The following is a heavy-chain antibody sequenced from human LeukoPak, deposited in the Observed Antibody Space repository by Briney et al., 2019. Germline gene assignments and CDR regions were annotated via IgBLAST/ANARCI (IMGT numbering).Heavy chain of an antibody. V-gene: IGHV4-39*07. CDR1: GGSISSSSYY. Sequence: SETLSLTCTVSGGSISSSSYYWGWIRQPPGKGREWIVSIYYSGSTYYNPCLKSRVTISVDTSKNQFSRKLSSVPAADTAVYYCARDDSSSWHHFDYWGQGTLVTVSS. D-gene: IGHD6-13*01. J-gene: IGHJ4*02. CDR3: ARDDSSSWHHFDY. CDR2: IYYSGST.